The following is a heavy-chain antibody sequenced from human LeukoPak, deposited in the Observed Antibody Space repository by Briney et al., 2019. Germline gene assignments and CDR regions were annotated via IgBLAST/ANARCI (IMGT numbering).Heavy chain of an antibody. CDR1: GFTFSSYW. V-gene: IGHV3-21*01. D-gene: IGHD5-24*01. Sequence: GGSLRLSCAASGFTFSSYWMSWVRQAPGKGLEWVSSISSSSSYIYYADSVKGRFTISRDNAKNSLYLQMNSLRAEDTAVYYCARGQGDGYFFDYWGQGTLVTVSS. J-gene: IGHJ4*02. CDR2: ISSSSSYI. CDR3: ARGQGDGYFFDY.